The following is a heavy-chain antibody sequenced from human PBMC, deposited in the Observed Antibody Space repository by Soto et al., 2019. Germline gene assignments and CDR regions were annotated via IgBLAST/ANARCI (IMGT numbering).Heavy chain of an antibody. CDR1: GGSISSSSYY. CDR2: IYYSGST. CDR3: ARQLRRDSSGSYDY. D-gene: IGHD3-22*01. J-gene: IGHJ4*02. V-gene: IGHV4-39*01. Sequence: QLQLQESGPGLVKPSETLSLTCTVSGGSISSSSYYWGWIRQPPGKGLEWIGSIYYSGSTYYNPSLKSRVTLSVDTSTNQFSLKLSSVTAADTAVYYCARQLRRDSSGSYDYWGQGTLVTVSS.